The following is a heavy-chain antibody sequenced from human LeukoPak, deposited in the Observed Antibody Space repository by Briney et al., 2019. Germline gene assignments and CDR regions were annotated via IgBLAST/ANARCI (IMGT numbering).Heavy chain of an antibody. D-gene: IGHD1-1*01. CDR1: GFSFGKYW. J-gene: IGHJ4*02. CDR3: ARVEI. CDR2: IWYDGSKT. V-gene: IGHV3-33*07. Sequence: PGGSLRLSCVASGFSFGKYWMSWVRQAPGKGLEWVAVIWYDGSKTEYADSVKGRFTISRDVSKNTLYLQMNSLRVEDTAVYYCARVEIWGQGTLVTVSS.